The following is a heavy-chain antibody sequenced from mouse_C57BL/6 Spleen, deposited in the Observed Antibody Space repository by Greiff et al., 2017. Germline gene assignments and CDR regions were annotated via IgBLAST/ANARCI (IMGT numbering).Heavy chain of an antibody. V-gene: IGHV1-55*01. CDR1: GYTFTSYW. CDR2: IYPGSGST. D-gene: IGHD2-3*01. Sequence: QVQLQQPGAELVKPGASVKMSCKASGYTFTSYWITWVKQRPGQGLEWIGDIYPGSGSTNYNEKFKSKATLTVDTSSSTAYMQLSSLTSEDSAVYYCARECDGYYEGYFDVWGTGTTVTVSS. J-gene: IGHJ1*03. CDR3: ARECDGYYEGYFDV.